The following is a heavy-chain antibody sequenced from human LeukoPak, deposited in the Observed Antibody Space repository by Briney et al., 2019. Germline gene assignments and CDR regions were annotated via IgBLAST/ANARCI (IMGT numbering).Heavy chain of an antibody. CDR2: IRSKAHNYAT. D-gene: IGHD5-24*01. CDR3: TRLAPSSEGYIESY. V-gene: IGHV3-73*01. CDR1: GFTFSGSS. J-gene: IGHJ4*02. Sequence: GGSLRLSCAASGFTFSGSSMHWVRQASGKGLEWVARIRSKAHNYATTYATSVKGRFTISRDDSKNTAYLEMNSLTGEDTAIYYCTRLAPSSEGYIESYWGRGTLVTVSS.